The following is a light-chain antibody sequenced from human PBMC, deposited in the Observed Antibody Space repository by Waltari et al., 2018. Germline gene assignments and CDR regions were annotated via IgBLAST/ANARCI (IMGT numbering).Light chain of an antibody. CDR2: KAA. CDR1: QSISSY. Sequence: DIQMTQSPSSLSASVGDRGVITCRARQSISSYLNWYQQETGKAPKLLIYKAATLQSGVPSRFSGSGSGTDFTLTIISLQPEDFATYYCQQSYSSPYTFGQGTKVEIK. CDR3: QQSYSSPYT. J-gene: IGKJ2*01. V-gene: IGKV1-39*01.